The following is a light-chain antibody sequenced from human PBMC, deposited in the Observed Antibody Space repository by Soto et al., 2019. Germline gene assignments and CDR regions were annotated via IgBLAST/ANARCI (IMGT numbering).Light chain of an antibody. CDR3: QQYNNWPPSYT. CDR2: GAS. V-gene: IGKV3-15*01. J-gene: IGKJ2*01. CDR1: QSVTKN. Sequence: EVVMTQSPATLSLSPGERATLSCRASQSVTKNLAWYQQRPGQAPRLLIYGASTRATGVPARFSGSWSGTEFRLTISSLQSEDFAVYYCQQYNNWPPSYTFGQGTKLEIK.